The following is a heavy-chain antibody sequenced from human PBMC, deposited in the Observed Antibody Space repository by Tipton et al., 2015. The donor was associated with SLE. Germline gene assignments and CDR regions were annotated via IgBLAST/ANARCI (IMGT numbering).Heavy chain of an antibody. V-gene: IGHV4-4*09. Sequence: TLSLTCTVSGGSISSHYWSWIRQPPGKALEWIGYISTSGNANYNPSLKSRVTISVDTSKNQFSLRLNSGTAADTAMYYCVRGGGHTWGQGTMVTVSS. CDR3: VRGGGHT. CDR2: ISTSGNA. CDR1: GGSISSHY. D-gene: IGHD2-15*01. J-gene: IGHJ3*02.